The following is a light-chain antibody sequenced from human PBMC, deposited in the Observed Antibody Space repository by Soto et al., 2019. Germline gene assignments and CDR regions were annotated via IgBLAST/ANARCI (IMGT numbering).Light chain of an antibody. CDR3: QAWDSSTVV. V-gene: IGLV3-1*01. Sequence: SYELTQPPSVSVSPGLTASIPCSGDKLGDKYASWYQQRPGQSPVLVIYQDRKRPSGIPERFSGSTSGNTATLTISGTQAMDEADYYCQAWDSSTVVFGGGTKVTVL. J-gene: IGLJ2*01. CDR2: QDR. CDR1: KLGDKY.